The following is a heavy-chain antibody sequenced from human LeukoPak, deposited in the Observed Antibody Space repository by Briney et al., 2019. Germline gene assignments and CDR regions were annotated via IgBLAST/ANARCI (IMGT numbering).Heavy chain of an antibody. Sequence: GAPVKVSCKASGYSFTGYYIHWIRQAPGQGLECLGWIDSNSGGTTYAQKFQGRVTMTRGTSITTVYMELSRLTSDDTAVYYCARGGGSWVYYDHWGQGTLVTVSS. J-gene: IGHJ4*02. CDR3: ARGGGSWVYYDH. D-gene: IGHD1-26*01. CDR2: IDSNSGGT. CDR1: GYSFTGYY. V-gene: IGHV1-2*02.